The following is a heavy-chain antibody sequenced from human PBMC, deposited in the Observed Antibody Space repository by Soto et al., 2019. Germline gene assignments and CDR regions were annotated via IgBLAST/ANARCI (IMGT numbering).Heavy chain of an antibody. J-gene: IGHJ6*04. CDR3: ERHAPLVYYGMDV. CDR2: IYYSGST. V-gene: IGHV4-39*01. Sequence: ISPLTGKGLEWIGSIYYSGSTYCNPSLKSRVTISVDTSKNQFSLKLSSVTAADTAVYFCERHAPLVYYGMDVRGYGTTVTVSS. D-gene: IGHD1-20*01.